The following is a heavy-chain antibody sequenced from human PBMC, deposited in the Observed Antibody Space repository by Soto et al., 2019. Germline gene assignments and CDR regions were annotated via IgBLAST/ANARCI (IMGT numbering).Heavy chain of an antibody. D-gene: IGHD2-2*02. V-gene: IGHV4-31*02. CDR3: ARARFQVLYGKPYFDS. Sequence: SETLSLTCTVSGGSITTGGSYWSWIRQHPGKGPEWIGNIYHSGNTYYNPSLKSRLTISVDTSKNHFSLMVDSVTAADTAVYYCARARFQVLYGKPYFDSWGQGTLVTVSS. CDR2: IYHSGNT. J-gene: IGHJ4*02. CDR1: GGSITTGGSY.